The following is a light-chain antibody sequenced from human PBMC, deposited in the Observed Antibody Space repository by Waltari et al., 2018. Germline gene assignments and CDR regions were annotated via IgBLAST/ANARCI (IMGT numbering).Light chain of an antibody. Sequence: QSALTQPASVSGSPRQSITISCTGTSSDIGSYNLVSWYQYHPGKAPKLIIYEVSRRPLGVSSRFSGSKSGDTASLTVSGLQAEDEADYYCCSYAGSNTLMFGGGTKLTVL. CDR3: CSYAGSNTLM. V-gene: IGLV2-23*02. CDR1: SSDIGSYNL. J-gene: IGLJ3*02. CDR2: EVS.